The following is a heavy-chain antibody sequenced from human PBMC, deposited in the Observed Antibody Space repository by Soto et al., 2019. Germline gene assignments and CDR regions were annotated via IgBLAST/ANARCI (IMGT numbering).Heavy chain of an antibody. J-gene: IGHJ6*02. CDR2: INPSGGST. Sequence: VASVKGSCKASGYTFTSYYRHWVRHNTRQGLEWMGIINPSGGSTSYAQKFQGRVTMTRDTSTSTVNMELSSLRSEDTAVYYCARKFSSGYYAYYYGMDVWGQGTTVTVSS. V-gene: IGHV1-46*01. D-gene: IGHD3-22*01. CDR1: GYTFTSYY. CDR3: ARKFSSGYYAYYYGMDV.